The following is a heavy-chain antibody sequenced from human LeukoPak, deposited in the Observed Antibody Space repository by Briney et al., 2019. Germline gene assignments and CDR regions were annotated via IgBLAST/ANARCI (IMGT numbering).Heavy chain of an antibody. Sequence: GGSLRLSCVASGFTFSDCSLNWVRQAPGKGLEWLSSIRKDSSELFYADSVRGRFTISRDNAKNSLYLQMNSLRVKDTAVYYCAKDLQQLEAFDSWGQGTLVTVSS. CDR3: AKDLQQLEAFDS. J-gene: IGHJ4*02. V-gene: IGHV3-21*01. CDR1: GFTFSDCS. CDR2: IRKDSSEL. D-gene: IGHD1-1*01.